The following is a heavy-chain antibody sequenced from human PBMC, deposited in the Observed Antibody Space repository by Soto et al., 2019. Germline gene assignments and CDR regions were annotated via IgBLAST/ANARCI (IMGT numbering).Heavy chain of an antibody. CDR2: INHSGST. CDR3: ARVKKYSSYLEYYFDY. D-gene: IGHD6-6*01. CDR1: GGSFSGYY. Sequence: QVQLQQWGAGLLKPSETLSLTCAVYGGSFSGYYWSWIRQPPGKGLEWIGEINHSGSTNYNPSLQSRVTMSVDTSKHQVYLKLSSVTAADTAVYYCARVKKYSSYLEYYFDYWGQGTMVTVSS. V-gene: IGHV4-34*01. J-gene: IGHJ4*02.